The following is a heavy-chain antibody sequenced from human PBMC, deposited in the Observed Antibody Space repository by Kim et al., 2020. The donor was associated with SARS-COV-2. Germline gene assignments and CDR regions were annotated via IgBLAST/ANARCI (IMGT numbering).Heavy chain of an antibody. CDR1: GFTFSSYA. CDR2: ISYDGSNK. CDR3: ARVMWELEAYYYGMDV. Sequence: GGSLRLSCAASGFTFSSYAMHWVRQAPGKGLEWVAVISYDGSNKYYADSVKGRFTISRDKSKNTLYLQMNSLRAEDTAVYYCARVMWELEAYYYGMDVWGQGTTVTVPS. D-gene: IGHD1-26*01. J-gene: IGHJ6*02. V-gene: IGHV3-30*04.